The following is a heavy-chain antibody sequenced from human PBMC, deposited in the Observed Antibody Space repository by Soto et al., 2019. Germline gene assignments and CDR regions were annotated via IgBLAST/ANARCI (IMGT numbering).Heavy chain of an antibody. V-gene: IGHV5-51*01. Sequence: AVESLKVSFKFFGYSFNNSWICCVLQMSGNGLECMGIIFPGDSDTRYSPSFQGQVTISAEKSISTAYLQWSSLKDSDTAMYYCARLANRGGSCTEYWGQGPQV. CDR3: ARLANRGGSCTEY. CDR2: IFPGDSDT. D-gene: IGHD2-15*01. CDR1: GYSFNNSW. J-gene: IGHJ4*02.